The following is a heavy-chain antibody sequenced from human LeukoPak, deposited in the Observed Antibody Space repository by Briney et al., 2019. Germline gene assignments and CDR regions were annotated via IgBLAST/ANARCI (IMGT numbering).Heavy chain of an antibody. D-gene: IGHD4-17*01. Sequence: SVKVSCKASGGTFSSYAISWVRQAPGQGLEWMGGIIPIFGTASYAQKFQGRVTITADKSTSTAYMELSSLRSEDTAVYYCARNYGDYELQDASDIWGQGTMVTVSS. CDR1: GGTFSSYA. CDR2: IIPIFGTA. CDR3: ARNYGDYELQDASDI. J-gene: IGHJ3*02. V-gene: IGHV1-69*06.